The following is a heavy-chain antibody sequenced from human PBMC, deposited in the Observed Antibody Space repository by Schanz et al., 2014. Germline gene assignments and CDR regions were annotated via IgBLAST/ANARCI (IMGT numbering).Heavy chain of an antibody. J-gene: IGHJ6*02. D-gene: IGHD3-9*01. CDR2: ISAYNGDT. CDR1: GYSFINYG. Sequence: QVRLVQSGTEVKKPGASVKLSCKASGYSFINYGISWVRQAPGQGLEWMGWISAYNGDTNFAQKFQDRVIMTTDTTTTTAYMELRSLRSDDTDVYYCARVQDDILTGSEYYYGMDVWGQGTTVTVSS. CDR3: ARVQDDILTGSEYYYGMDV. V-gene: IGHV1-18*01.